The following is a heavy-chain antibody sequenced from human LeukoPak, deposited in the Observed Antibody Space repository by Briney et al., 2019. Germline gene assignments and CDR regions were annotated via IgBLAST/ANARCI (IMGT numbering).Heavy chain of an antibody. CDR1: GITFSNYV. Sequence: GSLRLSCAASGITFSNYVISWVRQAPGKGLEWVSAISGGGRNTYYAASVKGRFTISRDNSKNMLHLQMNSLRAEDTAVYYCAKDRTSMVTTGLDYWGQGTLVTVSS. CDR2: ISGGGRNT. J-gene: IGHJ4*02. V-gene: IGHV3-23*01. CDR3: AKDRTSMVTTGLDY. D-gene: IGHD4-17*01.